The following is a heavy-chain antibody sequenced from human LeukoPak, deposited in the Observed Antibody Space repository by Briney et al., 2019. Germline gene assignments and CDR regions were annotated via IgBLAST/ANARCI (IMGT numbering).Heavy chain of an antibody. J-gene: IGHJ4*02. CDR1: RYSFTSYL. Sequence: ESLTLSSQSPRYSFTSYLIGLGRPMPGKGMNWVWIILPSLSDARYSPSFQGQVTISADKSISTAYLQWCSLKASDTAMYYCARRRDLYSGSYYPFDYWGQGTLVTVSS. CDR2: ILPSLSDA. D-gene: IGHD1-26*01. V-gene: IGHV5-51*01. CDR3: ARRRDLYSGSYYPFDY.